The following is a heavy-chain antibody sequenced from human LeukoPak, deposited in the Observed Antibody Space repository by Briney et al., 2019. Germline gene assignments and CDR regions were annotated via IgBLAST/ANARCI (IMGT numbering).Heavy chain of an antibody. Sequence: GGSLRLSCAASGFTFSSYAMSWVRQAPGKGLEWVSAISGSGGSTYYADSVKGRFIISRDNSKNTLYMQMNSLRAEDTAVYYCAKDRPGYYGSGSYRYDYYYGMDVWGQGTTVTVSS. J-gene: IGHJ6*02. CDR2: ISGSGGST. D-gene: IGHD3-10*01. CDR3: AKDRPGYYGSGSYRYDYYYGMDV. V-gene: IGHV3-23*01. CDR1: GFTFSSYA.